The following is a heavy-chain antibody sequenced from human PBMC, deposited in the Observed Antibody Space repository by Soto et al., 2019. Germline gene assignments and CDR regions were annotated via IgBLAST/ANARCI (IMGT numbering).Heavy chain of an antibody. D-gene: IGHD1-26*01. Sequence: ASLKVSCKASGYTFTGYYMHWVRQAPGQGLEWMGWINPNSGGTNYAQKFQGWVTMTRDTSISTAYMELSRLRSEDTAVYYCARDFTGSYLGFDYWGQGTVVTVSS. V-gene: IGHV1-2*04. J-gene: IGHJ4*02. CDR2: INPNSGGT. CDR1: GYTFTGYY. CDR3: ARDFTGSYLGFDY.